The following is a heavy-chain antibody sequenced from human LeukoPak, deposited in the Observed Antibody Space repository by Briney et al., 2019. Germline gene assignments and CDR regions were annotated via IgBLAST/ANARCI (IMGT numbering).Heavy chain of an antibody. D-gene: IGHD5-18*01. J-gene: IGHJ6*02. V-gene: IGHV1-8*01. CDR2: MNPNSGNT. CDR3: ARASTRIQLWSPYYGMDV. CDR1: GYTFTSYD. Sequence: GASVKVSCKASGYTFTSYDINWVRQATGQELEWMGWMNPNSGNTGYAQKFQGRVTMTRNTSISTAYMELSSLRSEDTAVYYCARASTRIQLWSPYYGMDVWGQGTTVTVSS.